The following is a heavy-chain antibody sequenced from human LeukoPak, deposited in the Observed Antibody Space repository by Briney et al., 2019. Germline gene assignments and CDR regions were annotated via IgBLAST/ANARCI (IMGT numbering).Heavy chain of an antibody. J-gene: IGHJ5*02. Sequence: GESLKIFCKGSGYSFTSYWIGSVRQMPGKGLEWMGIIYPGDSDTRYSPSFQGQVTISADKSISTAYLQWSSLKASDTAMYYCARRGYSGYEPFDPWGQGTLVTVSS. CDR1: GYSFTSYW. CDR3: ARRGYSGYEPFDP. CDR2: IYPGDSDT. D-gene: IGHD5-12*01. V-gene: IGHV5-51*01.